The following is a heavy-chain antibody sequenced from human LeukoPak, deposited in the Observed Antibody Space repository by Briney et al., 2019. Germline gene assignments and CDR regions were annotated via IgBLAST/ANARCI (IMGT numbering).Heavy chain of an antibody. D-gene: IGHD3-10*01. J-gene: IGHJ3*02. CDR3: ARVRNYYGSGSPGAFDI. CDR2: IYSGGST. V-gene: IGHV3-53*01. CDR1: GFTVSSNY. Sequence: GGSLRLSCAASGFTVSSNYMSWVRQAPGKGLEWVSVIYSGGSTYYADSVKGRFTISRDNSKNTLYLQMNSLRAEDTAVYYCARVRNYYGSGSPGAFDIWGQGTMVTVSS.